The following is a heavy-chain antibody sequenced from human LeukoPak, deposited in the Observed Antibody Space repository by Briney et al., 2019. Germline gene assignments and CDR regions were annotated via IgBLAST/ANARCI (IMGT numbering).Heavy chain of an antibody. CDR1: GFTFSSYA. Sequence: GASLRLSCAASGFTFSSYAMSWVRQAPGKGLEWVSAISGSGGSTYYADSVKGRLTISRDNSKNTLYLQMNSLRAEDTAVYYCAKDSWEYCSSTSCYKGSLDWGQGTLVTVSS. CDR2: ISGSGGST. D-gene: IGHD2-2*02. CDR3: AKDSWEYCSSTSCYKGSLD. J-gene: IGHJ4*02. V-gene: IGHV3-23*01.